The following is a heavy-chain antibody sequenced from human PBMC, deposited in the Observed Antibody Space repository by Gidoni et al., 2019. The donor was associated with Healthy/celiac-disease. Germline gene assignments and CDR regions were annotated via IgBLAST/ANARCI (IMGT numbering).Heavy chain of an antibody. J-gene: IGHJ4*02. D-gene: IGHD1-26*01. Sequence: EVQLLASGGGLVQPGGSLRLSCAASGFPFSSYAMSWVRQAPGKGLEWVSAISGSGGSTYYADSVKGRFTISRDNSKNTLYLQMNSLRAEDTAVYYCAKDRRKRSGSYLFDYWGQGTLVTVSS. CDR3: AKDRRKRSGSYLFDY. CDR1: GFPFSSYA. CDR2: ISGSGGST. V-gene: IGHV3-23*01.